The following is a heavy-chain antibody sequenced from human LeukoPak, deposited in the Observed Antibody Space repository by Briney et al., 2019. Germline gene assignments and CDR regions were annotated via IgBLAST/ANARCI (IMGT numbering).Heavy chain of an antibody. J-gene: IGHJ3*02. CDR2: ISSSSIYI. D-gene: IGHD3-10*01. CDR3: ARGDGATPPDVFDI. Sequence: GGCLRLSCAASGFTFSSHSMNWVRQAPGKGLQWVSSISSSSIYIYYADSVKGRFTISRDNAKNSLYLQMNSLRGEDTAVYYCARGDGATPPDVFDIWGQGTMVTVSS. V-gene: IGHV3-21*01. CDR1: GFTFSSHS.